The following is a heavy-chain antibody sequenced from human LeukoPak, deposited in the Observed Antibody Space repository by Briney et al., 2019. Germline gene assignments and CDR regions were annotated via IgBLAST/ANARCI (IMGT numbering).Heavy chain of an antibody. CDR3: AREDGYNSNPYYYYMDV. J-gene: IGHJ6*03. Sequence: ASVKVSCKASGYTFTSYAMNWVRQAPGQGLEWMGGIIPIFGTANYAQKFQGRVTITADESTSTAYMELSSLRSEDTAVYYCAREDGYNSNPYYYYMDVWGKGTTVTISS. CDR1: GYTFTSYA. D-gene: IGHD5-24*01. CDR2: IIPIFGTA. V-gene: IGHV1-69*13.